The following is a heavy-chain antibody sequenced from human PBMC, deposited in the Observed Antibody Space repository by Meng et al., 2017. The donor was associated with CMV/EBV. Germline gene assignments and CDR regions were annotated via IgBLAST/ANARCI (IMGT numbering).Heavy chain of an antibody. CDR3: ARAMVNDFWSGSIVYYYYGMDV. Sequence: LSLTCAASGFTISSYGMHWVRQAPGKGLEWVAVISYDGSNKYYADSVKGRFTISRDNSKNTLYLQMNSLRAEDTAVYYCARAMVNDFWSGSIVYYYYGMDVWGQGTTVTVSS. V-gene: IGHV3-30*19. CDR1: GFTISSYG. CDR2: ISYDGSNK. D-gene: IGHD3-3*01. J-gene: IGHJ6*02.